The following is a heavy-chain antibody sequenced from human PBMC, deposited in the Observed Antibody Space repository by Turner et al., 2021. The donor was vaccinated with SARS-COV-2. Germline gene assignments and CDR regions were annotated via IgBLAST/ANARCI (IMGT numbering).Heavy chain of an antibody. D-gene: IGHD2-8*01. V-gene: IGHV1-24*01. CDR1: GYTRTEVS. CDR2: FDPESGEA. J-gene: IGHJ5*02. Sequence: QVQLVQAGAEVQKPGASVRVACKVSGYTRTEVSMHWVRQAPGKGLGWVGGFDPESGEAIYAQKFQGRVTITEDTSTATAYMKLSSLGSEGTAVYYCATAPPYCPNGVCPSWFDPWGQGTLVTVSS. CDR3: ATAPPYCPNGVCPSWFDP.